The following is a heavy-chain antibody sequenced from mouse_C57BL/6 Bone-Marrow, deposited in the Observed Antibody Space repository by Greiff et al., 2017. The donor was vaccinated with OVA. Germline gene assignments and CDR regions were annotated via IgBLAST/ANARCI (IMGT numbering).Heavy chain of an antibody. V-gene: IGHV5-16*01. Sequence: EVQLVESEGGLVQPGSSMKLSCTASGFTFSDYYMAWVRQVPEKGLEWVANINYDGSSTYYLDSLKSRFIISRDNAKNILYLQMSSLKSEDTATYYWARVGGYYVDYWGQGTTLTVSS. J-gene: IGHJ2*01. D-gene: IGHD1-1*02. CDR2: INYDGSST. CDR3: ARVGGYYVDY. CDR1: GFTFSDYY.